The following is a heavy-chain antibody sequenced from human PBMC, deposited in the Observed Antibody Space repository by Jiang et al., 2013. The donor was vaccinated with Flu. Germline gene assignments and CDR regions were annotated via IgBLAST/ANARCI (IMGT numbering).Heavy chain of an antibody. Sequence: KSRVTISVDTSKNQFSLKLSSVTAADTAVYYCARVRIRLQHDWYFDLWGRGTLVTVSS. CDR3: ARVRIRLQHDWYFDL. J-gene: IGHJ2*01. V-gene: IGHV4-34*01. D-gene: IGHD2-21*01.